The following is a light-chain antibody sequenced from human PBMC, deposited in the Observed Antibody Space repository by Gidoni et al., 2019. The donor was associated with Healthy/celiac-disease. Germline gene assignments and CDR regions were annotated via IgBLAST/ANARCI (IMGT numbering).Light chain of an antibody. CDR2: DVS. V-gene: IGLV2-14*03. CDR3: SSYTSSSGV. CDR1: SSDVGGYNY. Sequence: QFALTQAAIVSGSPGKSITSSCTGTSSDVGGYNYVSWYQQHPGKAPKLMIYDVSNRPSGVSNRFSGSKSGNTASLTISGLQAEDEADYYCSSYTSSSGVFGTGTKVTVL. J-gene: IGLJ1*01.